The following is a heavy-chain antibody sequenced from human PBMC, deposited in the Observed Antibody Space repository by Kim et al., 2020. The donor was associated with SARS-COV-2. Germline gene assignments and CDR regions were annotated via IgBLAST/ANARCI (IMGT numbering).Heavy chain of an antibody. CDR2: IYYSGST. CDR1: GGSISSGGYY. CDR3: ARLYYDSSGPNTLSPYFDY. V-gene: IGHV4-31*03. D-gene: IGHD3-22*01. J-gene: IGHJ4*02. Sequence: SETLSLTCTVSGGSISSGGYYWSWIRQHPGKGLEWIGYIYYSGSTYYNPSLKSRVTISVDTSKNQFSLKLSSVTAADTAVYYCARLYYDSSGPNTLSPYFDYWGQGTLVTVSS.